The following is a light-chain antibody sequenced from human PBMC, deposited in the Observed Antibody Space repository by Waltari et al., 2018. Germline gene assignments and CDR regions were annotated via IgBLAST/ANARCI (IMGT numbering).Light chain of an antibody. CDR3: QQYSINPLT. CDR2: KGS. J-gene: IGKJ4*01. Sequence: DIQMTQSPSTLSASVGARVPLTCRASQSISSWLAWYQQRPGKAPNLLIYKGSSLESGVPSRFSGSGSGTEFTLTISSLQPDDFATYYCQQYSINPLTFGGGTKLEI. CDR1: QSISSW. V-gene: IGKV1-5*03.